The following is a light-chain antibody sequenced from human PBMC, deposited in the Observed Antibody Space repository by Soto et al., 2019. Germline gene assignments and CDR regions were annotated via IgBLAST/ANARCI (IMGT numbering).Light chain of an antibody. CDR2: DNI. J-gene: IGLJ3*02. V-gene: IGLV1-44*01. CDR3: AAWGDNLNGWV. Sequence: QSVLTQPPSASGTPGQRVTISCSGSSSNIGNNAVNWYQQFPGTAPKLLIYDNIHRPSGVPDRFSGSKSGTSASLAISGLQSEDEADYYCAAWGDNLNGWVFGGGTKLTVL. CDR1: SSNIGNNA.